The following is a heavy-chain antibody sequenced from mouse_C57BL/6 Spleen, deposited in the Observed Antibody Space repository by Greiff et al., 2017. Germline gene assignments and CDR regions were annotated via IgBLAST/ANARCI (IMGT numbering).Heavy chain of an antibody. CDR1: GFTFSDYG. V-gene: IGHV5-17*01. CDR3: AREGYYGSSYVDWYFDV. J-gene: IGHJ1*03. Sequence: EVKLMESGGGLVKPGGSLKLSCAASGFTFSDYGMHWVRQAPEKGLEWVAYISSGSSTIYYADTVKGRFTISRDNAKNTLFLQMTSLRSEDTAMYYCAREGYYGSSYVDWYFDVWGTGTTVTVSS. D-gene: IGHD1-1*01. CDR2: ISSGSSTI.